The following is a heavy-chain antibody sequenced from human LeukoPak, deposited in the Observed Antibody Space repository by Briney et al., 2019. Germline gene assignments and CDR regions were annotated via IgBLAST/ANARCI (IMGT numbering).Heavy chain of an antibody. CDR3: ARTAYCGGDCYSDWFDP. CDR2: MNPNSGNT. CDR1: GYTFTSYD. V-gene: IGHV1-8*01. J-gene: IGHJ5*02. D-gene: IGHD2-21*02. Sequence: GSVKVSCKASGYTFTSYDINWVRQATGQGLEWMGWMNPNSGNTGYAQKFQGRVTMTRNTSISTAYMELSSLRSEDTAVYYCARTAYCGGDCYSDWFDPWGQGTLVTVSS.